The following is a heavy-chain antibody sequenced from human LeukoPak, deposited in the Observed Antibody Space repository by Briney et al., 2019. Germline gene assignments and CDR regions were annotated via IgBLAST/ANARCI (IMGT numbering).Heavy chain of an antibody. D-gene: IGHD3-22*01. V-gene: IGHV3-23*01. J-gene: IGHJ4*02. CDR1: GFTVSTNF. Sequence: GGSLRLSCVVPGFTVSTNFMSWVRRTPGKGLEWVSGISGSGDNTLYADSVKGRFTISRDNSKNTLYLEMNSLRAEDTAVYYCAKRGYDSSGYYGYFDYWGQGILVTVSS. CDR2: ISGSGDNT. CDR3: AKRGYDSSGYYGYFDY.